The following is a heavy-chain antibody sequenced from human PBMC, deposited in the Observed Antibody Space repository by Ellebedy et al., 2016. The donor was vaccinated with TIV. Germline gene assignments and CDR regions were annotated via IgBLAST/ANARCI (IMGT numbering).Heavy chain of an antibody. V-gene: IGHV5-51*01. CDR2: IYPGDSDT. Sequence: PGGSLRLSCKGSGYIFANYWIAWVRQMPGKGLEWMGIIYPGDSDTRDSPSFRDQVTLSVDASTSTAYLQWISLKASDTAMYYCAIGTLGSGFDYWGQGTLVTVSS. D-gene: IGHD7-27*01. CDR3: AIGTLGSGFDY. CDR1: GYIFANYW. J-gene: IGHJ4*02.